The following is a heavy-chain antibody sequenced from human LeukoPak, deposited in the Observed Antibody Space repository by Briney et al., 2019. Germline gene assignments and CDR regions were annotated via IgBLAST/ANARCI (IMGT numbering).Heavy chain of an antibody. CDR3: ARDPTTVVTLPYYFDF. CDR1: GGSLTGHH. J-gene: IGHJ4*02. CDR2: VNHRGTT. V-gene: IGHV4-34*01. Sequence: SETLSLTCAVYGGSLTGHHWNWIRQSAGKGLEWNGGVNHRGTTNYNPSLKSRVTISVDTTKHQFFLKLTSVTAADTAVYYCARDPTTVVTLPYYFDFWGQGTLVTVSS. D-gene: IGHD4-23*01.